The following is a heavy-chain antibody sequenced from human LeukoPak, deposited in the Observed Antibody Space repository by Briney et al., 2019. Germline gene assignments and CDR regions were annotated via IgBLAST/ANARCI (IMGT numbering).Heavy chain of an antibody. V-gene: IGHV2-5*02. J-gene: IGHJ4*02. CDR3: AHRLTSDWYFDY. CDR1: GFSLSTRGMG. D-gene: IGHD2-21*02. Sequence: ESGPTLVNPTQTLTLTCTFSGFSLSTRGMGVGWIRQPPGKALEWLALIYWDDDKRYSPSLKTRLTITRDTSKNQVVLTMTNMDPVDTATYYCAHRLTSDWYFDYWGQGTLVTASS. CDR2: IYWDDDK.